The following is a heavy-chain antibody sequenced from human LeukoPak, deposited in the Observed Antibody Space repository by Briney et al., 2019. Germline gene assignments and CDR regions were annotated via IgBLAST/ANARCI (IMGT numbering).Heavy chain of an antibody. D-gene: IGHD3-10*01. J-gene: IGHJ5*02. V-gene: IGHV4-61*02. CDR3: ARTIYYGSGIGNWFDP. Sequence: SETLSLTCTVSGGSISSGSYYWSWIRQPAGKGLEWIGRIYTSGSTNYNPSLKSRVTMSVDTSKNQFSLKLSSVTAADTAVYYCARTIYYGSGIGNWFDPWGQGTLVTVSS. CDR2: IYTSGST. CDR1: GGSISSGSYY.